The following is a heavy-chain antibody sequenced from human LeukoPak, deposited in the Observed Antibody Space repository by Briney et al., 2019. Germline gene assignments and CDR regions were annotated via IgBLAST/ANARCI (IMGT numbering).Heavy chain of an antibody. J-gene: IGHJ4*02. CDR2: IRYDGSNK. CDR1: GFTFSSYG. Sequence: PGGSLRLSCAASGFTFSSYGMHWVRQAPGKGLEWVAFIRYDGSNKYYADSVKGRFTISRDNSKSALYLQMNSLRAEDTALYYCAKDYDDKFDYWGQGTLVTVSS. CDR3: AKDYDDKFDY. D-gene: IGHD3-9*01. V-gene: IGHV3-30*02.